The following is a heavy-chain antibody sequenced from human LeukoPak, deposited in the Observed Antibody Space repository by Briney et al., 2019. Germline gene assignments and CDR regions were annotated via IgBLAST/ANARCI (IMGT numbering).Heavy chain of an antibody. V-gene: IGHV4-59*10. CDR1: GGSFSGYY. Sequence: PSETLSLTCAVYGGSFSGYYWSWIRQPAGKGLEWIGRIYTSGSTNYNPSLKSRVTISVDTSKNQFSLKLSSVTAADTAVYYCARGEYYDFWSGYLVPDVWGKGTTVTVSS. J-gene: IGHJ6*04. CDR2: IYTSGST. CDR3: ARGEYYDFWSGYLVPDV. D-gene: IGHD3-3*01.